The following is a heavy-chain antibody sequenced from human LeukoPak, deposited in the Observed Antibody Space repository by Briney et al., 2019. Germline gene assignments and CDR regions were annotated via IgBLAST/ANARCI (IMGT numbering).Heavy chain of an antibody. J-gene: IGHJ4*02. Sequence: GGSLRLSCAASGFTFSSYAMSWVRQAPEKGLEWVSAIIGSGGSTYYADSVKGRFTSARDNSKNTLYLQMNSLRAEDTAVYYWAKDTRKHTGDLLDIDYWGQGTLVTVSS. V-gene: IGHV3-23*01. CDR3: AKDTRKHTGDLLDIDY. D-gene: IGHD2-15*01. CDR1: GFTFSSYA. CDR2: IIGSGGST.